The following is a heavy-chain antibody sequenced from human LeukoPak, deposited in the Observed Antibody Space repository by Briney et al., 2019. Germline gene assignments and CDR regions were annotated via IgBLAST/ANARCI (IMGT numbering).Heavy chain of an antibody. CDR2: ISGSGGST. V-gene: IGHV3-23*01. Sequence: PGGSLRLSCAASEFTFSSYAMSWVRQAPGKGLEWVSAISGSGGSTYYADSVKGRFTISRDNSKNTLYLQMNSLRAEDTAVYYCAKEPRRDVVATTGDYWGQGTLITVSS. CDR1: EFTFSSYA. CDR3: AKEPRRDVVATTGDY. J-gene: IGHJ4*02. D-gene: IGHD5-12*01.